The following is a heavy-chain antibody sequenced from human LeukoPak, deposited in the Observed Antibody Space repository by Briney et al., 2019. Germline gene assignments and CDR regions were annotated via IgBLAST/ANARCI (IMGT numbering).Heavy chain of an antibody. J-gene: IGHJ4*02. V-gene: IGHV3-30*18. D-gene: IGHD6-19*01. Sequence: GGSLRLSCAASGFXFSAYGMHWVRQAPGKGLKWVAIISYDGSNKYYPDSVKGRFTISRDDSKNTLYLQMNSLRTEDTAVYYCAKELTRPNRPVAGLNYWGQGTLVTVSS. CDR2: ISYDGSNK. CDR3: AKELTRPNRPVAGLNY. CDR1: GFXFSAYG.